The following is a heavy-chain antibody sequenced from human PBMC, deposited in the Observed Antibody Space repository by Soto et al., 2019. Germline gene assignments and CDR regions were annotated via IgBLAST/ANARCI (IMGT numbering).Heavy chain of an antibody. CDR2: IRSKAYGGTT. D-gene: IGHD3-22*01. CDR3: TGYYYDRSGYYGWFDT. Sequence: PGGSLRLSCTASGFTFGDYAMSWVRQAPGKGLEWVGFIRSKAYGGTTEYAASVKGRFTISRDDSKSIAYLQMNSLKTEDTAVYYCTGYYYDRSGYYGWFDTWGQGTLVTVSS. J-gene: IGHJ5*02. CDR1: GFTFGDYA. V-gene: IGHV3-49*04.